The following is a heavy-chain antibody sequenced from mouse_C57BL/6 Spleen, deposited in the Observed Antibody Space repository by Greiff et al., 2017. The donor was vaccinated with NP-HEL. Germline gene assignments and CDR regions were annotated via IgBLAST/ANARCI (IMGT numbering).Heavy chain of an antibody. CDR1: GYTFTSYW. J-gene: IGHJ1*03. CDR3: DRGGRGRHGDVDG. CDR2: IDPYGGGT. V-gene: IGHV1-72*01. D-gene: IGHD3-1*01. Sequence: VQLQQPGAELVKPGASVKLSCKASGYTFTSYWMHWVKQRPGRGLEWIGSIDPYGGGTNYNDKFKSKATLTVDKPSSTAYMQLSSLTSEDSAVYDCDRGGRGRHGDVDGWGKGTTVTVSS.